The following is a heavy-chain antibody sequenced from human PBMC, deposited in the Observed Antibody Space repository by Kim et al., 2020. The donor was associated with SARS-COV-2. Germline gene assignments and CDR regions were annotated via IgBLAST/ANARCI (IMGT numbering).Heavy chain of an antibody. V-gene: IGHV3-74*01. J-gene: IGHJ3*02. Sequence: SDPDTRKGPLPISRDDAQNTLYLQMSSLRAEDTAVYYCTRATTDTRSSFDIWGQGTMVTVSS. D-gene: IGHD1-1*01. CDR3: TRATTDTRSSFDI.